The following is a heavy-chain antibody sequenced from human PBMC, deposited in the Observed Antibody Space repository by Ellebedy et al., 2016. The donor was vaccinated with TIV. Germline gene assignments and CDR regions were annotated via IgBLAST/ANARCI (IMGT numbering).Heavy chain of an antibody. Sequence: ASVKVSCKASGGTFSSYAISWVRQAPGQGLEWMGGIIPIFGTANYAQKFQGRVTITADESTSTAYMELSILRSEDTAVYYCARTPYDILTGYPTHYFDYWGQGTLVTVSS. CDR1: GGTFSSYA. D-gene: IGHD3-9*01. CDR2: IIPIFGTA. J-gene: IGHJ4*02. V-gene: IGHV1-69*13. CDR3: ARTPYDILTGYPTHYFDY.